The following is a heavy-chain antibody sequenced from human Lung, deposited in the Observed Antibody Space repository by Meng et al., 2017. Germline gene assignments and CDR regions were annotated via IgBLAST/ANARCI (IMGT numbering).Heavy chain of an antibody. CDR2: IKSKPDGETI. CDR3: SGHIDY. J-gene: IGHJ4*02. CDR1: GFTFSNAY. D-gene: IGHD5-12*01. Sequence: VKLVESGGGLLKPGGSLRLSCEGSGFTFSNAYMTWVRQVPGKRLEWVGRIKSKPDGETIDYAAPVKGRFTISRDDSKNTVYLQMNSLKTEDTAVYYCSGHIDYWGQGTLVTVSS. V-gene: IGHV3-15*01.